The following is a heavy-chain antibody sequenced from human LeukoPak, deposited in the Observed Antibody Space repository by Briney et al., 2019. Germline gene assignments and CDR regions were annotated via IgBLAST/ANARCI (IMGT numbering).Heavy chain of an antibody. Sequence: ASVKVSCKTSGYTFTDYYIHWVRQAPGQGLEWMGWINPDSGYTNYAQKFQGRVTMTEDTSTDTAYMELSSLRSEDTAVYYCATAGSSGYLGRGYWGQGTLVTVSS. J-gene: IGHJ4*02. V-gene: IGHV1-2*02. CDR2: INPDSGYT. CDR1: GYTFTDYY. CDR3: ATAGSSGYLGRGY. D-gene: IGHD3-22*01.